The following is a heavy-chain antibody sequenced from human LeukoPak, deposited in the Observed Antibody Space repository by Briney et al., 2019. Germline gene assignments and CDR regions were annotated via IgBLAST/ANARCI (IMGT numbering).Heavy chain of an antibody. J-gene: IGHJ5*02. Sequence: PGGSLRLSCAASGFTFSSYAMHWGRQAPGKGLEYVSAISSNGGSTYYANSVKGRFTISRDNSKNTLYLQMGSLRAEDMAVYYCARADYKGWFDPWGQGTLVTVSS. V-gene: IGHV3-64*01. CDR1: GFTFSSYA. D-gene: IGHD4-11*01. CDR3: ARADYKGWFDP. CDR2: ISSNGGST.